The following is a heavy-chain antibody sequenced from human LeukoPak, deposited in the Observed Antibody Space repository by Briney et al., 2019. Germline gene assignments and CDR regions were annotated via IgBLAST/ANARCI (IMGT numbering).Heavy chain of an antibody. CDR2: ASGSGGGI. CDR1: GLTFLNYA. V-gene: IGHV3-23*01. CDR3: ANSNYYHSSGYYYDLDY. Sequence: GGTLRLSCAASGLTFLNYAMSWVRQAQGKGTEWDSTASGSGGGIWYTDSVKGRFTISRDNSKNTLYLQLNGLRAKDTALYYCANSNYYHSSGYYYDLDYWGQGTLVTVSS. D-gene: IGHD3-22*01. J-gene: IGHJ4*02.